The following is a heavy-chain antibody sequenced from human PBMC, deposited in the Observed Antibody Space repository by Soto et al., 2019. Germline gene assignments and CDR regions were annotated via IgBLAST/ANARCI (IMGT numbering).Heavy chain of an antibody. CDR3: AGGWYFFDY. V-gene: IGHV3-30*03. J-gene: IGHJ4*02. CDR2: ISYDGSNK. D-gene: IGHD6-19*01. Sequence: QVQLVESGGGVVQPGRSLRLSCAASGFTFSNYGMHWARQAPGKGLEWVAGISYDGSNKYYADSVKGRFTISRDNSKNMLYLQMNSLRTEDTAVYYCAGGWYFFDYCGQGTLVTVSP. CDR1: GFTFSNYG.